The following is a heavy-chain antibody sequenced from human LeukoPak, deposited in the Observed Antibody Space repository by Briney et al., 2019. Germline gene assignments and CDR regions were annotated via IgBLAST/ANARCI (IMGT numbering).Heavy chain of an antibody. Sequence: PSETLSLTCTVSGGSITIYYWSWIRQPAGKGLEWIGRIYTSGSTNYNPSLKSRVTMSVDTPKNQFSLKLTSWTAADTPGYYCARALRQRDWYFDLWGRGTLVTVSS. CDR1: GGSITIYY. CDR3: ARALRQRDWYFDL. CDR2: IYTSGST. V-gene: IGHV4-4*07. J-gene: IGHJ2*01.